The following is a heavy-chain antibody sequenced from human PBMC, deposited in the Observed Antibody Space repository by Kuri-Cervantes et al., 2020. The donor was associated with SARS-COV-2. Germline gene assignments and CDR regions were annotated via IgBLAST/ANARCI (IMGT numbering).Heavy chain of an antibody. D-gene: IGHD5/OR15-5a*01. CDR2: INHSGST. V-gene: IGHV4-34*01. Sequence: SETLSLTCTVSGGSLSTFYWSWIRQPPGKGLEWIGEINHSGSTNYNPSLKSRVTISVDTSGDQFSLQLTSVTAADTAVYFCARGVDLLFYDDYYFDFWGQGMQVTVSS. J-gene: IGHJ4*02. CDR3: ARGVDLLFYDDYYFDF. CDR1: GGSLSTFY.